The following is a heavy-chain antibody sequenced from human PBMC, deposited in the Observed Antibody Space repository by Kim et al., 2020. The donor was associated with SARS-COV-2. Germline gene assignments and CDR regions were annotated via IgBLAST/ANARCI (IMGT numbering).Heavy chain of an antibody. CDR1: GGSFSGYY. D-gene: IGHD6-13*01. CDR3: ARAPAWTSSWEDY. CDR2: INHSGST. V-gene: IGHV4-34*01. Sequence: SETLSLTCAVYGGSFSGYYWSWIRQPPGKGLEWIGEINHSGSTNYNPSLKSRVTISVDTSKNQFSLKLSSVTAADTAVYYCARAPAWTSSWEDYWGQGTLVTVSS. J-gene: IGHJ4*02.